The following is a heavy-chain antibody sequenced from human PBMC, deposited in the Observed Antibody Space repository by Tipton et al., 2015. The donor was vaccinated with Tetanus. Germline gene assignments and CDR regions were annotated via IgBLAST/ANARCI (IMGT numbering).Heavy chain of an antibody. D-gene: IGHD1-1*01. CDR2: MNPNSGNT. Sequence: QSGAEVKKPGASVKVSCKASGYTFTSYDVNWVRQATGQGLEWVGWMNPNSGNTGYAQKFQGRVIMTTDTSTLTAYMELRSLRSDDTAVYYCARGGTMDYWGQGTLVTVSS. J-gene: IGHJ4*02. CDR3: ARGGTMDY. CDR1: GYTFTSYD. V-gene: IGHV1-8*01.